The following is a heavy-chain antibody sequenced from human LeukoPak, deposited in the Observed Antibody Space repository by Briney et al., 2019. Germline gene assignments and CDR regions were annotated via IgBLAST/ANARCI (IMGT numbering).Heavy chain of an antibody. CDR2: VSTYNGNT. V-gene: IGHV1-18*01. Sequence: ASVKVSCKTSGYTFTTFNIAWVRQAPGQGLEWVGWVSTYNGNTDYAQRVQGRVAMTTDTSTNTAYMDLRNLRPDDTAVYYCARPHSLGGSFYVFDYWGQGTLITVSS. CDR3: ARPHSLGGSFYVFDY. CDR1: GYTFTTFN. J-gene: IGHJ4*02. D-gene: IGHD1-26*01.